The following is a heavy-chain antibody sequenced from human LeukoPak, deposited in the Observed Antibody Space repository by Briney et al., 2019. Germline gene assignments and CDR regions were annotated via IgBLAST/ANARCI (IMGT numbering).Heavy chain of an antibody. CDR2: IYYSGST. CDR1: GGSISSSSYY. Sequence: PSETLSLTCTVSGGSISSSSYYWGWIRQPPGKGLEWIGSIYYSGSTYYNPSLKSRVTISVDTSKNQFSLKLSSVTAADTAVYYCARHLNWSDPWGQGTLVTVSS. V-gene: IGHV4-39*01. CDR3: ARHLNWSDP. J-gene: IGHJ5*02.